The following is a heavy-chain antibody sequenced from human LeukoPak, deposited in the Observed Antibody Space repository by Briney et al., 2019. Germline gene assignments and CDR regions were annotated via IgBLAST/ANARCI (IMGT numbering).Heavy chain of an antibody. D-gene: IGHD3-10*01. Sequence: ASVKVSCKASGYTFTSYGISWVRQAPGQGLEWMGWINPNSGGTNYAQKFQGRVTMTRDTSISTAYMELSRLRSDDTAVYYCARGRTMVRGVVGDYWGQGTLVTVSS. CDR1: GYTFTSYG. J-gene: IGHJ4*02. V-gene: IGHV1-2*02. CDR2: INPNSGGT. CDR3: ARGRTMVRGVVGDY.